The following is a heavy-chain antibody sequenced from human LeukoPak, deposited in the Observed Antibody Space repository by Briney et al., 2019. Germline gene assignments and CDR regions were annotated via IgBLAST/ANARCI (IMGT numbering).Heavy chain of an antibody. D-gene: IGHD5-18*01. CDR3: ARHPRRGYSYGYPFGY. Sequence: SETLSLTCAVSGYSISSGYCWGWIRQPPGKGLEWIGSIYHSGSTYYNPSLKSRVTISVDTSKNQFSLKLSSVTAADTAVYYCARHPRRGYSYGYPFGYWGQGTLVTVSS. V-gene: IGHV4-38-2*01. J-gene: IGHJ4*02. CDR2: IYHSGST. CDR1: GYSISSGYC.